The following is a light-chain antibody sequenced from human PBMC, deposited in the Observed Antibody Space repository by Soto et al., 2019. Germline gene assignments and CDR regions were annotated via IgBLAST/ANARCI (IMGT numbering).Light chain of an antibody. CDR3: QQRHMWPIT. J-gene: IGKJ5*01. V-gene: IGKV3D-20*02. Sequence: IVLTQYPGIMSFSPCERATLSCSSSQNIGYSYLAWYQHKPGQAPRLLIYGVSSRATGIPPRFSGSGSGTDFTLTISSLEPEDSAVYYCQQRHMWPITFGQGTRPEIK. CDR1: QNIGYSY. CDR2: GVS.